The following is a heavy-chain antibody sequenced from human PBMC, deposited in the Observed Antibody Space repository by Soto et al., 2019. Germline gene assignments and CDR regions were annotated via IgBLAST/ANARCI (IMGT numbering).Heavy chain of an antibody. CDR1: GGSISSYY. D-gene: IGHD4-17*01. V-gene: IGHV4-59*01. J-gene: IGHJ3*02. Sequence: QVQLQESGPGLVKPSETLSLTCTVSGGSISSYYWSWIRQPPGKGLEWIGYSYYSGSTNYNPSLKSRVTISVDTSKNQFSLKLSSVTAADTAVYYCARRYGYAFDIWGQGTMVTVSS. CDR3: ARRYGYAFDI. CDR2: SYYSGST.